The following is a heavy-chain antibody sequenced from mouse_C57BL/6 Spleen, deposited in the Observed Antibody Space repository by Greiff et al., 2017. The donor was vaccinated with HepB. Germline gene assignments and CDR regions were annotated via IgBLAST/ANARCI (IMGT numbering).Heavy chain of an antibody. CDR3: SRDPLYYCGRSYYAMDH. CDR1: GFTFSSYA. J-gene: IGHJ4*01. Sequence: EVQRVESGGGLVKPGGSLKLSCAASGFTFSSYAMSWVRQTPEKRLEWVATISDGGSYTYYPDNVKGRFTISRDNAKNNLYLQMSHLKSEDTAMYYCSRDPLYYCGRSYYAMDHWGQGTSVTVSS. CDR2: ISDGGSYT. V-gene: IGHV5-4*01. D-gene: IGHD1-1*01.